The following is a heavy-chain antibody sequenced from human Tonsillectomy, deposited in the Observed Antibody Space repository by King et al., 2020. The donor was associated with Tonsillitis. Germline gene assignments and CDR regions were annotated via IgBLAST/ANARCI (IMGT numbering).Heavy chain of an antibody. CDR1: GFTFSSYS. J-gene: IGHJ6*02. CDR2: ISSRSSYI. D-gene: IGHD6-6*01. CDR3: ARSEYSSASYGMDV. Sequence: VQLVEAGGGLVKPGGSLRLSCAASGFTFSSYSMNWVRQAPGEGLEGVSSISSRSSYIYYADSVKGRFTIPRDNAKNSLYLEMNSLRAEDTAVYYCARSEYSSASYGMDVWGQGTTVTVSS. V-gene: IGHV3-21*01.